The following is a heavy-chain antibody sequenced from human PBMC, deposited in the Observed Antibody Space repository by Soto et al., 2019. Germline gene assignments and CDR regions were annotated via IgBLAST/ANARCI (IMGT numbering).Heavy chain of an antibody. V-gene: IGHV3-21*01. CDR2: ISSSSSYI. D-gene: IGHD2-15*01. CDR1: GFTFSSYS. CDR3: ARDVEYCSGGSCHIEDY. Sequence: PGGSLRLSCAASGFTFSSYSMNWVRQAPGKGLEWVSSISSSSSYIYYADSVKGRFTISRDNAKNSLYLQMNSLRAEDTAVYYCARDVEYCSGGSCHIEDYWGQGTLVTVSS. J-gene: IGHJ4*02.